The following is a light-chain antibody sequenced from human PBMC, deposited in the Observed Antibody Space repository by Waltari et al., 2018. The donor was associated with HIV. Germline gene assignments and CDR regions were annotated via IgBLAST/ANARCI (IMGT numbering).Light chain of an antibody. Sequence: DIQMAQSPSNLSASVGDRVTITCRASQTINTLLAWYHQKPGGAPQLLIYKASTLENGVPSRFSGSGSGTEFTLTISRLQPDDVGFYYCQQYSSYWTFGQGTKVQVK. CDR2: KAS. CDR3: QQYSSYWT. CDR1: QTINTL. J-gene: IGKJ1*01. V-gene: IGKV1-5*03.